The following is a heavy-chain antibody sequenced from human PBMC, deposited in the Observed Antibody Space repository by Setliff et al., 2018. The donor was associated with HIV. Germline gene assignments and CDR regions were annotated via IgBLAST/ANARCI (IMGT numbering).Heavy chain of an antibody. CDR1: GDSTSSYY. J-gene: IGHJ4*02. Sequence: PSETLSLTCPVSGDSTSSYYWSWIRQPPGKGLEWIGYIYTTGSTNYNPSLKSRVTISLDTSKNQLSLKLSSVTAADTAVYYCAMSYTDTSGYLNWGQGTLVTVSS. V-gene: IGHV4-4*09. CDR2: IYTTGST. CDR3: AMSYTDTSGYLN. D-gene: IGHD3-22*01.